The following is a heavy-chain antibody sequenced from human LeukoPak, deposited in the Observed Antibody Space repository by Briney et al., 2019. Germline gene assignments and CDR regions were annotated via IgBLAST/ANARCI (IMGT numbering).Heavy chain of an antibody. CDR2: IYYSGST. D-gene: IGHD2-21*01. V-gene: IGHV4-59*01. J-gene: IGHJ4*02. CDR3: ARVVRGSYLDY. CDR1: GGSISSYY. Sequence: SETLSLTCTVSGGSISSYYWSWIRQPPGKGLEWIGYIYYSGSTNYNPPLKSRVTISVDTSKNQFSLKLSSVTAADTAVYYCARVVRGSYLDYWGQGTLVTVSS.